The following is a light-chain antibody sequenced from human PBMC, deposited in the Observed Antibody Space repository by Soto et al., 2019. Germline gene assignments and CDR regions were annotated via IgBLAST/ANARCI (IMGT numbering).Light chain of an antibody. CDR3: QPYGSAPQT. V-gene: IGKV3-20*01. J-gene: IGKJ1*01. CDR1: QSVSTNY. CDR2: GAS. Sequence: EIVLTQSPGTLSLSPGERANLSCRASQSVSTNYLALYQQKPGQAPRLLLYGASSRAPGIPDRFSSSGSRTDFTLTTSRLAPGDPAVYYCQPYGSAPQTFGQGTKVEIQ.